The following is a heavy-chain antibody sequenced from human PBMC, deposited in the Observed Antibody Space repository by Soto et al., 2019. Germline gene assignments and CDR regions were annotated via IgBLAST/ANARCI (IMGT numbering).Heavy chain of an antibody. CDR3: ARNPRWQWLNV. CDR2: VSYSGSA. Sequence: QVQLQESGPGLVKPSQTLSLNCTVSGGSIISSAYYWHWVRQCPGRGLEWIGYVSYSGSAYCNPSLSSRVSITIDVSENQFSLNLASVTAADTAVYYCARNPRWQWLNVWGQGTTVTVSS. V-gene: IGHV4-31*03. D-gene: IGHD6-19*01. J-gene: IGHJ6*02. CDR1: GGSIISSAYY.